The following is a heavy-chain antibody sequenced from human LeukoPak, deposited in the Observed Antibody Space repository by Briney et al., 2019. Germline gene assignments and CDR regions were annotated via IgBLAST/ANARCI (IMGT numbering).Heavy chain of an antibody. J-gene: IGHJ6*03. D-gene: IGHD4-11*01. CDR1: GFTFSSYD. V-gene: IGHV3-13*01. CDR2: IGTAGDT. CDR3: ARGGRTNSNYDYYYYYMDV. Sequence: GGSLRLSCAASGFTFSSYDMHWVRQATGKGLEWVSAIGTAGDTYYPGSVKGRFTISRENAKNSLYLQMNSLRAGDTAVYYCARGGRTNSNYDYYYYYMDVWGKGTTVTVSS.